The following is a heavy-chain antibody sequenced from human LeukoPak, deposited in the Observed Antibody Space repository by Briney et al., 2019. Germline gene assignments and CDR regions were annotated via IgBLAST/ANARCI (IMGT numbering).Heavy chain of an antibody. CDR1: GFTFSSYG. V-gene: IGHV3-30*02. CDR3: AKDLLLWFGELSIDY. Sequence: GGSLRLSCAASGFTFSSYGVHWVRQAPGKGLEWVAFIRYDGSNKYYADSVKGRFTISRDNSKNTLYLQMNSLRAEDTAVYYCAKDLLLWFGELSIDYWGQGTLVTVSS. CDR2: IRYDGSNK. D-gene: IGHD3-10*01. J-gene: IGHJ4*02.